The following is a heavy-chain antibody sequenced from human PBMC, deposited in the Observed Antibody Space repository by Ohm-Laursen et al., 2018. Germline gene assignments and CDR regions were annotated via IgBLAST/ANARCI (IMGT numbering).Heavy chain of an antibody. CDR2: ISGSGGST. CDR1: GSTFSSYA. J-gene: IGHJ4*02. V-gene: IGHV3-23*01. D-gene: IGHD6-19*01. Sequence: SLRLSCAASGSTFSSYAMSWVRQAPGKGLEWVSTISGSGGSTYYADSVKGRFTISRDNSKNTLYLLMNSLRAKDTAVYYCAKGHSSGWYYFDYWGQGTLVTVSS. CDR3: AKGHSSGWYYFDY.